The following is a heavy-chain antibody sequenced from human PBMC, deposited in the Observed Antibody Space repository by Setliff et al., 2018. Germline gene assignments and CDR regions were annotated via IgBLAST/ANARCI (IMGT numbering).Heavy chain of an antibody. J-gene: IGHJ4*02. CDR1: GFTFSNYW. CDR2: IKGDGSEK. V-gene: IGHV3-7*01. Sequence: GGSLRLSCAASGFTFSNYWMSWVRQAPGKGLEWVAHIKGDGSEKIYVDSVKGRFTISRDNAKNTLYLQMNSLRAEDTAVYYCARAHSSTLSVHDYWGQGTLVTVSS. D-gene: IGHD2-2*01. CDR3: ARAHSSTLSVHDY.